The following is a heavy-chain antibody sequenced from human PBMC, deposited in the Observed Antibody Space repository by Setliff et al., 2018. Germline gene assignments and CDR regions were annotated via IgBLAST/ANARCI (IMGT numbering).Heavy chain of an antibody. V-gene: IGHV3-21*04. CDR2: VSSTGYI. D-gene: IGHD2-8*02. CDR3: VKGTLPYCTGPTCYPLDH. Sequence: GESLKISCAASGLTFTNYYMNWVRQAPGKGLEWVSSVSSTGYISYADSVKGRFTISRDNSDNTLYLQMNSLRDADTAIYYCVKGTLPYCTGPTCYPLDHWGQGTLVTVSS. CDR1: GLTFTNYY. J-gene: IGHJ4*02.